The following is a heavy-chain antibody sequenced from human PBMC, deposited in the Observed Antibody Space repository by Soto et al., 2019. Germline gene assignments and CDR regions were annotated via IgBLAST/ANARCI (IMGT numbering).Heavy chain of an antibody. V-gene: IGHV3-30*03. CDR2: ISYDGSNK. CDR3: ASPHPSGSYSFDY. J-gene: IGHJ4*02. D-gene: IGHD1-26*01. CDR1: GFTFSSYG. Sequence: SLRLSCAASGFTFSSYGMHWVRQAPGKGLEWVAVISYDGSNKYYADSVKGRFTISRDNSKNTLYLQMNSLRAEDTAVYYCASPHPSGSYSFDYWGQGTLVTVSS.